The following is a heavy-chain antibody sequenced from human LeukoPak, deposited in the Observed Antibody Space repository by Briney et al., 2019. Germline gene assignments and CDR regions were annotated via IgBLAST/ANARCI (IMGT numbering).Heavy chain of an antibody. Sequence: GGSLRLSCAASGFTFSNSWMTWVRQAPGKGLEWVGRVKRKIDGETTDYAAPVKGRFAISRDDSKNTVYLQMNSLKTEDTAVYYCTTDSAAYWGQGTLVTVSS. J-gene: IGHJ4*02. V-gene: IGHV3-15*01. CDR2: VKRKIDGETT. CDR1: GFTFSNSW. CDR3: TTDSAAY.